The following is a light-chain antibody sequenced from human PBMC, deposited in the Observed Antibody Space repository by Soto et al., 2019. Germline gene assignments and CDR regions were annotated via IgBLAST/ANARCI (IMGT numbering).Light chain of an antibody. CDR3: GTWDSSLSVVV. CDR1: DSDVGGYNY. Sequence: QSALTQPASVSGSPGQSITISCTGTDSDVGGYNYVSWYQQHPGKAPKLIIYDNNKRPSGIPDRFSGSKSGTSATLGITGLQTGDEADYYCGTWDSSLSVVVFGGGTKLTVL. J-gene: IGLJ2*01. CDR2: DNN. V-gene: IGLV1-51*01.